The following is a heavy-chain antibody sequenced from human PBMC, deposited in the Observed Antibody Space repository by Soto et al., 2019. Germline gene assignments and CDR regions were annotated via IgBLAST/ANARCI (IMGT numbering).Heavy chain of an antibody. CDR3: ARLKDWGGSWDAFDI. CDR2: IYYSGST. V-gene: IGHV4-59*08. D-gene: IGHD7-27*01. Sequence: SSQTLSLTCTVSGGSISSYYWSWIRQPPGKGLEWIGYIYYSGSTNYNPSLKSRVTISVDTSKNQFSLKLSSVTAADTAVYYCARLKDWGGSWDAFDIWGQGTMVTVS. J-gene: IGHJ3*02. CDR1: GGSISSYY.